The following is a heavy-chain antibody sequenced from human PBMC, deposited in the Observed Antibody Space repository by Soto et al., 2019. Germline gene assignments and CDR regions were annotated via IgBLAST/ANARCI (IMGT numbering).Heavy chain of an antibody. CDR1: GFTFSSYS. V-gene: IGHV3-21*01. J-gene: IGHJ6*02. CDR3: AIDRTKYYYYGMDV. CDR2: ISSSSSYI. Sequence: EVQLVESGGGLVKPGGSLRLSCAASGFTFSSYSMNWVRQAPGKGLEWVSSISSSSSYIYYADSVKGRFTISRDNAKNSLYLEMNSLRAEDTAVYYCAIDRTKYYYYGMDVWGQGTTVTVSS.